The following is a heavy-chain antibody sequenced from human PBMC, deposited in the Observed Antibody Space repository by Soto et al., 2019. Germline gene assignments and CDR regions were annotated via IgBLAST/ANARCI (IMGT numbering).Heavy chain of an antibody. J-gene: IGHJ4*02. CDR3: AKELVNSGWTYFDY. CDR2: ISDSGGRT. V-gene: IGHV3-23*01. Sequence: GGSLRLSCAASGFTFNNYAMSWVRQAPGKGLEWVSAISDSGGRTYYADSVKGRFTISRDNSKNTLYLQMNSLRAEDTAVYFCAKELVNSGWTYFDYWGQGTLVTVSS. D-gene: IGHD6-19*01. CDR1: GFTFNNYA.